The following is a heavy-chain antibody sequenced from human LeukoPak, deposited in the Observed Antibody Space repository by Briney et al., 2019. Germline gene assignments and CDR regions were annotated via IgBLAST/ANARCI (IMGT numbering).Heavy chain of an antibody. J-gene: IGHJ4*02. CDR3: AKDTGDIVATRNFDY. CDR1: GFTLDDYA. D-gene: IGHD5-12*01. Sequence: PGRSLRLSCAASGFTLDDYAMHWVRQAPGKGLEWVSGISWNSGSIGYADSVKGRFTISRDNAKNSLYLQMNSLRAEDTALYYCAKDTGDIVATRNFDYWGQGTLVTVSS. V-gene: IGHV3-9*01. CDR2: ISWNSGSI.